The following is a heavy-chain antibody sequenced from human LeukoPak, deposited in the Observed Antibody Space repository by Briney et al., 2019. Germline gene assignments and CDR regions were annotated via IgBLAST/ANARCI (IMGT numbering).Heavy chain of an antibody. CDR1: GFTFSSYS. V-gene: IGHV3-21*01. Sequence: PGGSLRLSCAASGFTFSSYSMNWVRQAPGRGLEWISPISSTLSYIYYADSLKGRFTISRDNAKNSLYLQMNILRAEDTAVYYCARVSDTSGYSYGSIDYWGQGTLVTVSS. J-gene: IGHJ4*02. CDR2: ISSTLSYI. CDR3: ARVSDTSGYSYGSIDY. D-gene: IGHD5-18*01.